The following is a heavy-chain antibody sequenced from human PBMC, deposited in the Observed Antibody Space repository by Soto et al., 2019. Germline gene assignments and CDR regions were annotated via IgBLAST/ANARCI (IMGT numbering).Heavy chain of an antibody. J-gene: IGHJ1*01. CDR2: ISSSSNTI. CDR1: GFTFSSYS. V-gene: IGHV3-48*01. CDR3: AKGAGYCSGGSCYEYFQH. D-gene: IGHD2-15*01. Sequence: LRLSCAASGFTFSSYSMNWVRQAPGKGLQWISYISSSSNTIYYADSVKGRFTISRDYAKNSLYLQMNSLRAEDTAVYYCAKGAGYCSGGSCYEYFQHWGQGTLVNVS.